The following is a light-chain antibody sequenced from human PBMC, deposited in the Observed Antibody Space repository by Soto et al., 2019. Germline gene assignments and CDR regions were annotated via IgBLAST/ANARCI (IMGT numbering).Light chain of an antibody. V-gene: IGKV3-11*01. CDR3: QQRSNWPRT. Sequence: EIVLTQSPATLSLSPGERATLSCRASQSVSSYLAWYQQKPGQAPRLLIYDASNRATAIPARFSGSGSGTDFTLTFSSLEPEDFAVYYCQQRSNWPRTFGQGTKVDIK. J-gene: IGKJ1*01. CDR2: DAS. CDR1: QSVSSY.